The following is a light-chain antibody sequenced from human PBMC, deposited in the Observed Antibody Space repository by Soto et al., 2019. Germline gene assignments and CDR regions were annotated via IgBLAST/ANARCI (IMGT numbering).Light chain of an antibody. CDR2: GAS. V-gene: IGKV3-20*01. CDR1: QSVNSRF. Sequence: EIVLTQSPGTLSLSPGERATLSCRASQSVNSRFLAWYQQKPGQAPRLLMYGASTRATGIPDRFSGSGSGADFTLTISRLEPEDFAVYYCPQYGSSPPMYTFGQGTKLEIK. CDR3: PQYGSSPPMYT. J-gene: IGKJ2*01.